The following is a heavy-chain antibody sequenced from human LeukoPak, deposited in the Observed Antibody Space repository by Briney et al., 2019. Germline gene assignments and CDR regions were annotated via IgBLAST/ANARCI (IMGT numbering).Heavy chain of an antibody. J-gene: IGHJ4*02. Sequence: SETLSLTCTDSGYSISRGYYWGWIRQPPGKGLEWIGSIYHTGNTYSNPPLKSRVTISVDTSKNQFSLKLNSVTAADTAVYYCARYNPSGYDLDYWGQGSLVTVSS. D-gene: IGHD5-12*01. CDR3: ARYNPSGYDLDY. CDR1: GYSISRGYY. CDR2: IYHTGNT. V-gene: IGHV4-38-2*02.